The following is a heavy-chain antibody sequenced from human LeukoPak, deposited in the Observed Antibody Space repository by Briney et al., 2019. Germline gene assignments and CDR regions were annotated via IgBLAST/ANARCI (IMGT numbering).Heavy chain of an antibody. CDR2: IIPIFGTA. CDR3: ARGAIVVVVAATSEAFDI. CDR1: GGTFSSYA. Sequence: SVKVSCKASGGTFSSYAISWVRQAPGKGLEWMGGIIPIFGTANYAQKFQGRVTITADESTSTAYMELSSLRSEDTAVYYCARGAIVVVVAATSEAFDIWGQGTMVTVSS. J-gene: IGHJ3*02. V-gene: IGHV1-69*13. D-gene: IGHD2-15*01.